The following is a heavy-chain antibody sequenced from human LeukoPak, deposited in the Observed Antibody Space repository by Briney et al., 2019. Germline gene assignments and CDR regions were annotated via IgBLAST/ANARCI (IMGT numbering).Heavy chain of an antibody. CDR1: GYTFTGYY. Sequence: ASVKVSCKASGYTFTGYYMHWVRRAPGQGLEWMGWINPNSGGTNYAQKFQGWVTMTRDTSISTAYMELSRLRSDDTAVYYCASSRSGYDSDYAFDIWGQGTMVTVSS. CDR3: ASSRSGYDSDYAFDI. CDR2: INPNSGGT. V-gene: IGHV1-2*04. D-gene: IGHD5-12*01. J-gene: IGHJ3*02.